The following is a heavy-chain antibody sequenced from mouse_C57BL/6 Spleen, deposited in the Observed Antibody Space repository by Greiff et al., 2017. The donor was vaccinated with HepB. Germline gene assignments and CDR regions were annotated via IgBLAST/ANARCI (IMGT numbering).Heavy chain of an antibody. J-gene: IGHJ4*01. D-gene: IGHD4-1*01. CDR1: GFTFSDYY. CDR3: ASQLGDYAMDY. Sequence: EVQLVESGGGLVQPGGSLKLSCAASGFTFSDYYMYWVRQTPEKRLEWVAYISNGGGSTYYPDTVKGRFTISRDNAKNTLYLQMSRLKSEDTAMYYCASQLGDYAMDYWGQGTSVTVSS. V-gene: IGHV5-12*01. CDR2: ISNGGGST.